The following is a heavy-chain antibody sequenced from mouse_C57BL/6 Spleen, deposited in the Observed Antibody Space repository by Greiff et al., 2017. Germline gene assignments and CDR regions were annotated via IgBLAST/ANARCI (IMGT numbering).Heavy chain of an antibody. CDR1: GYAFSSYW. V-gene: IGHV1-80*01. J-gene: IGHJ2*01. CDR2: IYPGDGDT. Sequence: VQLLQSGAELVKPGASVTISCKASGYAFSSYWMNWVKQRPGKGLEWIGRIYPGDGDTTYNGKFKGKATLTADKSSSTAYMQLSSLTSEDSAVYYCARSDPFDYWGQGTTLTVSS. CDR3: ARSDPFDY.